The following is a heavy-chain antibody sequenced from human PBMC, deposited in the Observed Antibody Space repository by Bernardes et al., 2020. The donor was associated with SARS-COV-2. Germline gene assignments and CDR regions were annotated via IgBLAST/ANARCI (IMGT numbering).Heavy chain of an antibody. D-gene: IGHD2-15*01. Sequence: SETLSLTCTVSGCSISSSSYYWGWIRQPPGKGLEWIGSIYYSGSTYYNPSLKSRVTISVDTSKNQFSLKLSSVTAADTAVYYCARHERIVLQAGAFDIWGQGTMVTVSS. J-gene: IGHJ3*02. CDR1: GCSISSSSYY. CDR3: ARHERIVLQAGAFDI. CDR2: IYYSGST. V-gene: IGHV4-39*01.